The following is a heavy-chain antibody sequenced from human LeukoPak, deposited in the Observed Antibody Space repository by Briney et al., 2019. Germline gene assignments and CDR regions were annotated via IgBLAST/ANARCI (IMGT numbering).Heavy chain of an antibody. J-gene: IGHJ5*02. Sequence: SETLSLTCTASGGSVSSRNHYWGWIRQPPGKGLEWIGSIYYSGSTSSNPPLKSRVTISVDTSKNQVSLKLSSVTAADTAVYYCARGGYCNTTTCYPERWFDPWGQGTLVTVSS. D-gene: IGHD2-2*01. CDR2: IYYSGST. CDR3: ARGGYCNTTTCYPERWFDP. CDR1: GGSVSSRNHY. V-gene: IGHV4-39*01.